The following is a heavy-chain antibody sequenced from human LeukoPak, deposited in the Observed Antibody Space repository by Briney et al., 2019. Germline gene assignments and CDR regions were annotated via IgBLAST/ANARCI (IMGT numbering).Heavy chain of an antibody. V-gene: IGHV3-30*04. D-gene: IGHD5-18*01. Sequence: PGGSLRLSCAASGFTFSSYAMHWVRQAPGKGLEWVAVISYDGSNKYYADSVKGRFTISRDNSKNTLYLQMNSLRAEDTAVYYCARDKTETWIQLWPKLYMDVWGKGTTVTVSS. CDR1: GFTFSSYA. CDR3: ARDKTETWIQLWPKLYMDV. J-gene: IGHJ6*03. CDR2: ISYDGSNK.